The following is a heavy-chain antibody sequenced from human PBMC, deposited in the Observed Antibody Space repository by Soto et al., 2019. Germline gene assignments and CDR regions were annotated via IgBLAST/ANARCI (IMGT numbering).Heavy chain of an antibody. CDR3: ARDAPDDYGDSPAY. J-gene: IGHJ4*02. CDR2: IWYDGSNK. CDR1: GFTFSSYG. V-gene: IGHV3-33*01. Sequence: QVQLVESGGGVVQPGRSLRLSCAASGFTFSSYGMHWVRQAPGKGLEWVAVIWYDGSNKYYADSVKGRFTISRDNSKNTLDLQMNSLRAEDTAVYYCARDAPDDYGDSPAYWGQGTLVTVSS. D-gene: IGHD4-17*01.